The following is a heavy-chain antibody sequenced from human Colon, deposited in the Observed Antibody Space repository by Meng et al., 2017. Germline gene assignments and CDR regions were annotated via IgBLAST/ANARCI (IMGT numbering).Heavy chain of an antibody. CDR1: GDSITNRNW. Sequence: HVQLRESGPALVKPSDALSLTCAVSGDSITNRNWWAWVRQAPRKGQEWIGEIPHRGSSAYSPSLKSRVSMSIDKSKNQFSLKLTSVTAADKAVYYCLRGSGGSVWGQGTLVTVSS. V-gene: IGHV4-4*02. CDR2: IPHRGSS. D-gene: IGHD3-10*01. J-gene: IGHJ1*01. CDR3: LRGSGGSV.